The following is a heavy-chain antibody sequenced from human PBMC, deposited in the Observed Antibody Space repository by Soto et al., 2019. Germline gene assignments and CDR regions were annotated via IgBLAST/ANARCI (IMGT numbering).Heavy chain of an antibody. CDR3: TRDPRNYYDSIGSANWFDP. Sequence: VQLVESGGGLVQPGGSLKLSCAASGFTFSGSAMHWVRQASGKGLEWVGRIRSKTNSYATAYAASLKGRFTISRDDSKDTAYLQMNSLKTEDTAVYYCTRDPRNYYDSIGSANWFDPWGQGTLVTVSS. CDR2: IRSKTNSYAT. V-gene: IGHV3-73*02. CDR1: GFTFSGSA. J-gene: IGHJ5*02. D-gene: IGHD3-22*01.